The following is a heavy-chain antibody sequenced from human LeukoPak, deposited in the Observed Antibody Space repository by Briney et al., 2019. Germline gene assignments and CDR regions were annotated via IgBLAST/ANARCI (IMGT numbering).Heavy chain of an antibody. D-gene: IGHD3-9*01. CDR2: IYYNGIT. Sequence: PSETLSLTCNVSDDSISSGDYYWSWIRRPPGKGPEWIGYIYYNGITYYNPSLKSRVALSVDQPKKQFSLKLSSVTAADTAVYYCAGAVTGYYLSHYYFPYWGRGTLVTVSS. V-gene: IGHV4-30-4*01. J-gene: IGHJ4*02. CDR1: DDSISSGDYY. CDR3: AGAVTGYYLSHYYFPY.